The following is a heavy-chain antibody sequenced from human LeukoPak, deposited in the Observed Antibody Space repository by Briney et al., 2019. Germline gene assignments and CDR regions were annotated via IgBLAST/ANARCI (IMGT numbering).Heavy chain of an antibody. V-gene: IGHV3-53*01. CDR3: ASWGEGALDN. J-gene: IGHJ4*02. D-gene: IGHD1-26*01. Sequence: GGSLRLSCAASGFTVSSNYMSWVRQAPGKGLEWVSLIYSGGTTYYADSVKGRFTISRDNAKKSLYLQMNSLRVEDTGVYYCASWGEGALDNWGQGTLVTVSS. CDR2: IYSGGTT. CDR1: GFTVSSNY.